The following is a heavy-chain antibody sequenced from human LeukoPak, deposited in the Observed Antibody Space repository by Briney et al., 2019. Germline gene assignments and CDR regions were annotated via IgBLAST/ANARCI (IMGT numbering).Heavy chain of an antibody. V-gene: IGHV1-2*02. CDR2: INPNSGGT. D-gene: IGHD2-2*01. CDR1: GYTFTGYY. Sequence: GASVKVSCKASGYTFTGYYMHWVRQAPGQGLEWMGWINPNSGGTNYAQKFQGRVTMTRDTSISTAYMELSRLRSDDTAVYYCARSCSSTSCQGNAFDIWGQGIMVTVSS. CDR3: ARSCSSTSCQGNAFDI. J-gene: IGHJ3*02.